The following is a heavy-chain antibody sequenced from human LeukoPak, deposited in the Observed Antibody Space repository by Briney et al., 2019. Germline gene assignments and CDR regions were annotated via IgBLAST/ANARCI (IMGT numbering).Heavy chain of an antibody. V-gene: IGHV4-59*12. Sequence: PSETLSLTCTVSGDSINNYYWNWIRQPPGRRLEWIGYIYYSGSTNYNPSLRSRVTILVDTSKNQFSLKLTSLTAADTAVYYCARARETVAIDYWSQGTLVTVSS. CDR1: GDSINNYY. J-gene: IGHJ4*02. CDR3: ARARETVAIDY. D-gene: IGHD5-12*01. CDR2: IYYSGST.